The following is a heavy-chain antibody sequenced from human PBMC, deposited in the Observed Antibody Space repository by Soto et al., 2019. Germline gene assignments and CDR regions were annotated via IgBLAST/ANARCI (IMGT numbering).Heavy chain of an antibody. CDR1: GFTFSSYA. D-gene: IGHD3-10*02. CDR3: ASNMVFGEYGLDV. J-gene: IGHJ6*02. V-gene: IGHV3-23*01. Sequence: PGGSLRLSCVASGFTFSSYAMSWVRQAPGKGLEWVSAISGSAGSTYYADSVKGRFTISRDNSKNTLYLQMNSLRAEDTAVYYCASNMVFGEYGLDVWGQGTTVTVSS. CDR2: ISGSAGST.